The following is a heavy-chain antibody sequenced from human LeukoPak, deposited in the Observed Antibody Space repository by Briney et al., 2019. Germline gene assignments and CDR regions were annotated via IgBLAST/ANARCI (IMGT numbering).Heavy chain of an antibody. D-gene: IGHD3-16*01. Sequence: GGSLRLXCAASGFTFSSYAMSWVRQAPGRGLEWVSAISGSGGSTYYADSVKGRFTISRDNSKNTLYLQMNSLRAEDTAVYYCAKDQWGYNWFDPWGQGTLVTVSS. CDR3: AKDQWGYNWFDP. CDR1: GFTFSSYA. V-gene: IGHV3-23*01. CDR2: ISGSGGST. J-gene: IGHJ5*02.